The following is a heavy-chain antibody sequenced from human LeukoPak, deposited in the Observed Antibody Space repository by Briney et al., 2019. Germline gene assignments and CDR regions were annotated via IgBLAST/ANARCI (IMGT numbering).Heavy chain of an antibody. CDR2: ISAYNGNT. CDR1: GYSFSGHY. CDR3: ARDRDYDFWSGYNYNWFDP. D-gene: IGHD3-3*01. Sequence: GASVKVSCKASGYSFSGHYIHWVRQAPGQGLEWMEWISAYNGNTNYAQKLQGRVTMTTDTSTSTAYMELRSLRSDDTAVYYCARDRDYDFWSGYNYNWFDPWGQGTLVTVSS. J-gene: IGHJ5*02. V-gene: IGHV1-18*04.